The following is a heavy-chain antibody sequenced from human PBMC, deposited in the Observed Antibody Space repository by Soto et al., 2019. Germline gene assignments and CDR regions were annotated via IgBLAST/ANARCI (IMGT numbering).Heavy chain of an antibody. D-gene: IGHD6-19*01. Sequence: GGSLRLSCAASGFTFSDYYMSWIRQAPGKGLEWVSYISSSGSTIYYADSVKGRFTISRDNAKNSLYLQMNSLRAEDTAVYYCARAVAGTSAYYYHFYYMDVWGKGTKVTVSS. CDR1: GFTFSDYY. CDR3: ARAVAGTSAYYYHFYYMDV. V-gene: IGHV3-11*01. J-gene: IGHJ6*03. CDR2: ISSSGSTI.